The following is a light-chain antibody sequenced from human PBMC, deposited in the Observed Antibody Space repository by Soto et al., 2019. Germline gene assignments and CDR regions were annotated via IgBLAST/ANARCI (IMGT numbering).Light chain of an antibody. CDR3: QQYESTPPT. J-gene: IGKJ2*01. Sequence: DIVMTHSPDSLAVSLGERATINCKSSQSVLYSSNNKNYLAWYQQRPGQPPKLLIYWASTRESGVPDRFSGSRSGTDFTITITSLQAEDVAVYYCQQYESTPPTFGQGTKLEIK. CDR2: WAS. V-gene: IGKV4-1*01. CDR1: QSVLYSSNNKNY.